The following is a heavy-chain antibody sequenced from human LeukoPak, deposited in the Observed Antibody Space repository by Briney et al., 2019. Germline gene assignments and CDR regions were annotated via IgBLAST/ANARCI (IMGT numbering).Heavy chain of an antibody. D-gene: IGHD3-10*01. CDR3: ARDGSYYYYYMDV. V-gene: IGHV3-74*01. J-gene: IGHJ6*03. CDR2: IKTDGSGT. Sequence: GGSLRLSCVASGFSFRTSWMHWVRQAPGKGLVWVSRIKTDGSGTNYVDSVKGRFTTSRDNAKNTLYLQMNSLRAEDTAVYYCARDGSYYYYYMDVWGKGTTVTVSS. CDR1: GFSFRTSW.